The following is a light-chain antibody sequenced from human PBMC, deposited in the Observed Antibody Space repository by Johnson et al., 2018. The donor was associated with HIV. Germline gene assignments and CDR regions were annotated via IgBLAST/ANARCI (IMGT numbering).Light chain of an antibody. CDR1: SSNIVNNS. V-gene: IGLV1-51*01. Sequence: QSVLTQPPSVSAAPGQKVTISCSGSSSNIVNNSVSLYQQLPGTAPKLLIYDTNRRPSGTPDRFSGSKSGTSATLCITGLQTGDEADYYCATWDSILTIGGVFGTGTKVTVL. CDR2: DTN. J-gene: IGLJ1*01. CDR3: ATWDSILTIGGV.